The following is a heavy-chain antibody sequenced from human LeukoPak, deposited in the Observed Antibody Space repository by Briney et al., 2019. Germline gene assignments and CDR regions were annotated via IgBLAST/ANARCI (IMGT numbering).Heavy chain of an antibody. Sequence: GGSLRLSCAASGFTFSSYSMNWVRQAPGKVLEWVSSISSSSSYIYYADSVKGRFTISRDNAKNSLYLQMNSLRAEDTAVYYCARGLYGSGSYTFDYWGQGTLVTVSS. V-gene: IGHV3-21*01. CDR3: ARGLYGSGSYTFDY. D-gene: IGHD3-10*01. CDR1: GFTFSSYS. J-gene: IGHJ4*02. CDR2: ISSSSSYI.